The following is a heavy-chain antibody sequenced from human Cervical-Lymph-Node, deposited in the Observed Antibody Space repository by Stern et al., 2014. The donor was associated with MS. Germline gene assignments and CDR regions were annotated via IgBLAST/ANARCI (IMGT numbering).Heavy chain of an antibody. J-gene: IGHJ4*02. CDR1: GFSFSRYA. V-gene: IGHV3-33*01. Sequence: QVQLVQSGGGVVQPGRSLRLSCAASGFSFSRYAMHWVRQAPGKGLEWVALIWYDGSNPYYADSVTGRFTISRDNFENTLYLQMNSLRAEDTAVYYCASAYSSSHYYFDYWGQGTLVTVSS. D-gene: IGHD6-13*01. CDR3: ASAYSSSHYYFDY. CDR2: IWYDGSNP.